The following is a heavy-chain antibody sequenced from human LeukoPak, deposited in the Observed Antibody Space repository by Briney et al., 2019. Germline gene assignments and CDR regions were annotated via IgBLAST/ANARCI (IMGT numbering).Heavy chain of an antibody. Sequence: SVKVSCKASGGTFSSYAISWVRQAPGQGLEWMGRIIPILGMANYAQKFQGRVTITADKSTSTAYMELSSLRSEDTAVYYCARGYHSSNFDYWGQGTLVTVSS. CDR3: ARGYHSSNFDY. J-gene: IGHJ4*02. V-gene: IGHV1-69*04. CDR2: IIPILGMA. D-gene: IGHD6-13*01. CDR1: GGTFSSYA.